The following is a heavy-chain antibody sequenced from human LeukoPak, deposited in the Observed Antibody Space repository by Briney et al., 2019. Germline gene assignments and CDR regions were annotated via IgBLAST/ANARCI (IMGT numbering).Heavy chain of an antibody. D-gene: IGHD4-17*01. Sequence: SETLSLTCAVYGGSFSGSYWSWIRQPPGKGLEWIGEIEYSGSTNYNPSLKSRVTISVDTSKNQFSLKLSSVAAADTAVYYCARMGRDYGDQVDYWGQGTLVTVSS. V-gene: IGHV4-34*01. CDR3: ARMGRDYGDQVDY. J-gene: IGHJ4*02. CDR2: IEYSGST. CDR1: GGSFSGSY.